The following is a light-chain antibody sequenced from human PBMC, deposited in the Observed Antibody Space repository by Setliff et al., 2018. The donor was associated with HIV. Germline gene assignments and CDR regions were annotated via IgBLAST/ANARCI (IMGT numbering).Light chain of an antibody. CDR1: SRDVGGYNY. Sequence: QSVLAQPASVSESPGQSITISCTGTSRDVGGYNYVSWYQQHPGKAPKLIIYEVRNRPSGVSNRYSGSKSGNTASLTISGLQTEDEADYYCSSYAITNTLPFGTGTKVTVL. CDR2: EVR. J-gene: IGLJ1*01. V-gene: IGLV2-14*01. CDR3: SSYAITNTLP.